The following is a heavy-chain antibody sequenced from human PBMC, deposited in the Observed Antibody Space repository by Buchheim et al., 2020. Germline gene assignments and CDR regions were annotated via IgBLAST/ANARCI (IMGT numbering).Heavy chain of an antibody. CDR3: ARHAAAGMDYFDY. Sequence: QVQLQESGPGLVKPSETLSLTCTVSGGSISSYYWSWIRQPPGKGLEWIGYIYYSGSTNYNPSLKSRVTISVDTSKNQFSLKLSSVTAADTAVYYCARHAAAGMDYFDYWGQGTL. CDR2: IYYSGST. V-gene: IGHV4-59*08. D-gene: IGHD6-13*01. J-gene: IGHJ4*02. CDR1: GGSISSYY.